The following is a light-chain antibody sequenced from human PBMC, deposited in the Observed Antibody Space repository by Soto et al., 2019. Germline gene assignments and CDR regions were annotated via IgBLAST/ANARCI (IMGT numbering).Light chain of an antibody. V-gene: IGKV3-15*01. J-gene: IGKJ5*01. CDR1: QSVSSY. Sequence: IVLTQSPGTLSLSPGERATLSCRASQSVSSYLAWYQQKPGEAPRLLIYAASTRATGIPARFSGSGSGADFTLTISSLQSDDVAVYYWQQDNNWTFGQGTRLEIK. CDR3: QQDNNWT. CDR2: AAS.